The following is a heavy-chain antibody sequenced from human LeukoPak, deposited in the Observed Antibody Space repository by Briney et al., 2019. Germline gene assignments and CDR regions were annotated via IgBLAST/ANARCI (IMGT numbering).Heavy chain of an antibody. J-gene: IGHJ6*02. CDR1: GGSFRGYY. CDR2: FNHSGST. D-gene: IGHD1-26*01. Sequence: SETLSLTCAVYGGSFRGYYWSWIRQPPGKGLEWIGEFNHSGSTNYNPSLKSRVTISVDTSKNQFSLKLSSVTAADTAVYYCARGRYSGSYYYYYGMDVWGQGTTVTVSS. CDR3: ARGRYSGSYYYYYGMDV. V-gene: IGHV4-34*01.